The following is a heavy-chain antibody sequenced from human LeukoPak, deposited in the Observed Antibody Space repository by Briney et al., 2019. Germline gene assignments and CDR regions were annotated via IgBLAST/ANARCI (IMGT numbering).Heavy chain of an antibody. CDR2: ISYDGSNK. V-gene: IGHV3-30*18. CDR3: AKVRTYYYDSSGYSEFDY. CDR1: GFTFSSYG. D-gene: IGHD3-22*01. Sequence: GGSLRLSCAASGFTFSSYGMHWVRQAPGKGLEWVAVISYDGSNKYYADSVKGRFTISRDNSKNTLYLQMNSLRAEDTAVYYCAKVRTYYYDSSGYSEFDYWGQGTLVTVSS. J-gene: IGHJ4*02.